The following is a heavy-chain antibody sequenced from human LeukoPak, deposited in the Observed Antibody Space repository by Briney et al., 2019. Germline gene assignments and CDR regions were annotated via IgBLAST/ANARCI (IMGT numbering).Heavy chain of an antibody. J-gene: IGHJ4*02. D-gene: IGHD6-6*01. CDR1: GFTFSSHA. V-gene: IGHV3-30*04. CDR3: ARVHSSSTGFDY. Sequence: GGSLRLSCAASGFTFSSHAMHWFRKAQGKGLEGVAVISYDGSNKYYADSVKGRFTISRDNSKNTLYLQMNSLRAEDTAVYYCARVHSSSTGFDYWGQGTLVTVSS. CDR2: ISYDGSNK.